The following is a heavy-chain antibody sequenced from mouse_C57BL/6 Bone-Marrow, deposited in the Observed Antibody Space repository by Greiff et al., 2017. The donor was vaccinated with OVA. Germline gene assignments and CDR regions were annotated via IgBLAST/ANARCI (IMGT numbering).Heavy chain of an antibody. CDR2: IRSKSNNYAT. J-gene: IGHJ3*01. D-gene: IGHD2-13*01. Sequence: DAGGGLVQPNGSLKLSCAASGFSFNTYAMNWVRQAPGKGLEWVARIRSKSNNYATYYADSVKDRFTISRYDSESMLYLHMNYLNPESTALYSCVRWALGDYWGQGALVTVSA. V-gene: IGHV10-1*01. CDR3: VRWALGDY. CDR1: GFSFNTYA.